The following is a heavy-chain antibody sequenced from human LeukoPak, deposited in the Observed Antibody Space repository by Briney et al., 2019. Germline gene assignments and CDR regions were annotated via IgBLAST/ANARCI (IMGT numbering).Heavy chain of an antibody. J-gene: IGHJ3*02. CDR3: ARHGGITIFGEAQPGGAFDI. V-gene: IGHV1-69*01. D-gene: IGHD3-3*01. CDR2: IIPIFGTA. Sequence: SVKVSCKASGGTFSSYAISWVRQAPGQGLEWMGGIIPIFGTANYAQKFQGRVTITADESTSTAYMELSTLRSEDTAVYYCARHGGITIFGEAQPGGAFDIWGQGTVVTVSS. CDR1: GGTFSSYA.